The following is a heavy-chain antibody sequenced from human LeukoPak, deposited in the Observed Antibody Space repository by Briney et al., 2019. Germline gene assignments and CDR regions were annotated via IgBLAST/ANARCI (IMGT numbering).Heavy chain of an antibody. CDR2: INHSGST. J-gene: IGHJ4*02. CDR3: ARLYGSGSYYNY. V-gene: IGHV4-34*01. Sequence: PGGSLRLSCAASGFTLSSYNMEWVRQPPGKGLEWIGEINHSGSTSYNPSLESRVTISVDTSKNQFSLKLSSVTAADTAVYYCARLYGSGSYYNYWGQGTLVTVSS. D-gene: IGHD3-10*01. CDR1: GFTLSSYN.